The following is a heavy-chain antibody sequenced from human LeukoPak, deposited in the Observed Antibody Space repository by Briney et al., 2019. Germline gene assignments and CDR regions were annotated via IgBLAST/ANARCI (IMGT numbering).Heavy chain of an antibody. D-gene: IGHD3-9*01. CDR3: ARDSEPKLRYFDWLGAIFDAFDI. Sequence: GGSLRLSCAASGFTFRSYAMHWVRQAPGKGLEYVSAISSNGGSTYYANSVKGRFIISRDNSKNTLYLQMNSLRAEDTAVYYCARDSEPKLRYFDWLGAIFDAFDIWGQGTMVTVSS. CDR1: GFTFRSYA. J-gene: IGHJ3*02. CDR2: ISSNGGST. V-gene: IGHV3-64*01.